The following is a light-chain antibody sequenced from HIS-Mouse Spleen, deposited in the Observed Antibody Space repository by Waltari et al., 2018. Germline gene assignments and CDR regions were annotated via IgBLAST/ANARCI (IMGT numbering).Light chain of an antibody. Sequence: QAVLTQPSSLSASPGASASLTCTLRSAINVGTSRIYWYQQKPGSPPQYLLRYKSDSDKQQGSGVPSRFSGSKSGNTASLTVSGLQAEDEADYYCSSYAGSNNYVFGTGTKVTVL. V-gene: IGLV5-45*02. CDR3: SSYAGSNNYV. J-gene: IGLJ1*01. CDR2: YKSDSDK. CDR1: SAINVGTSR.